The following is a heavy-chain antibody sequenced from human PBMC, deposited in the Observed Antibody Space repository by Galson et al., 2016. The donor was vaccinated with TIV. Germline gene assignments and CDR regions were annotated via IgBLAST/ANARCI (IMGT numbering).Heavy chain of an antibody. CDR2: IHPGDSDT. CDR3: ARGATSDWPLDY. V-gene: IGHV5-51*01. Sequence: QSGAEVKKPGESLKISCKGSGYSFTSYWIAWVRQMPGKGLELMGVIHPGDSDTRYSPSFQGQVSISADRSISTAYLQWSSLKASDTAMYYCARGATSDWPLDYWGQATLVTVSS. D-gene: IGHD6-19*01. J-gene: IGHJ4*02. CDR1: GYSFTSYW.